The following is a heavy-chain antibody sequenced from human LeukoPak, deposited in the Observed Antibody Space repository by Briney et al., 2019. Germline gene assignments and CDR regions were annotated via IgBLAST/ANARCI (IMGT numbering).Heavy chain of an antibody. CDR2: IYYSGST. V-gene: IGHV4-59*01. Sequence: SETLSLTCTVSGGSISSYYWSWIRQPPGKGLEWIGYIYYSGSTNYNPSLKSRVTISVDTSKNQFSLKLSSVTAADTAVYYCAREGGGGYYGSGSYYRLYNWFDPWGQGTLVTVSS. CDR1: GGSISSYY. D-gene: IGHD3-10*01. J-gene: IGHJ5*02. CDR3: AREGGGGYYGSGSYYRLYNWFDP.